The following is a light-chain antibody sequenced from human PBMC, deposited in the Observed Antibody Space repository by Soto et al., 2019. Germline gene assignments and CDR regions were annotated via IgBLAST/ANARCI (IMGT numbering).Light chain of an antibody. CDR2: DVS. CDR1: SSDVGGYNY. CDR3: CSYAGSYTYV. J-gene: IGLJ1*01. V-gene: IGLV2-11*01. Sequence: QSALTQPRSVSGSPGQSVTISCTGTSSDVGGYNYVSWYQQHPGKAPKLMIYDVSKRPAGVPDRFSGSKSGSTASLTISGLQAEDVADYYCCSYAGSYTYVFGTGTKLTVL.